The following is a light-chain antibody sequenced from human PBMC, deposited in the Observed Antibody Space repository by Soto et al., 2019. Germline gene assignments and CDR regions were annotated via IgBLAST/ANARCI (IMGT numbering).Light chain of an antibody. Sequence: EIVFTQSPGTLSFFPGERGTLSCRANQRISSNYLAWYQQKPGQAPRLVIYNKSSRATGIPERFSGSGSGTDFTLTISXLEPEDFAVYYCHHYGTSQTFGQGTKVDIK. CDR3: HHYGTSQT. J-gene: IGKJ1*01. V-gene: IGKV3-20*01. CDR2: NKS. CDR1: QRISSNY.